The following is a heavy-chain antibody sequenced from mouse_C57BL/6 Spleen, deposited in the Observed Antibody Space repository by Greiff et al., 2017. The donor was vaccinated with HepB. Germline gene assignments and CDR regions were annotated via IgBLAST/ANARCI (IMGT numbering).Heavy chain of an antibody. CDR1: GYTFTDYY. V-gene: IGHV1-76*01. J-gene: IGHJ2*01. CDR2: IYPGSGNT. Sequence: VKLMESGAELVRPGASVKLSCKASGYTFTDYYINWVKQRPGQGLEWIARIYPGSGNTYYNEKFKGKATLTAEKSSSTAYMQLSSLTSEDSAVYVCASEDYGSSYGFDYWGQGTTLTVSS. CDR3: ASEDYGSSYGFDY. D-gene: IGHD1-1*01.